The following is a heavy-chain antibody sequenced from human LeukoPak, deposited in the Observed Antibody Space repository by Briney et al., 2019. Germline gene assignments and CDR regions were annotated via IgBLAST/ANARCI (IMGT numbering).Heavy chain of an antibody. CDR1: GFTFSSYG. V-gene: IGHV3-30*18. D-gene: IGHD3-10*01. Sequence: GRALRLSCAASGFTFSSYGMHWVRQAPGKGLEWVAVISYDGSNKYYADSVKGRFTISRDNSKNTLYLQMNSLRAEDTAVYYCAKGQVWFGESYDAFDIWGQGTMVTVSS. CDR3: AKGQVWFGESYDAFDI. CDR2: ISYDGSNK. J-gene: IGHJ3*02.